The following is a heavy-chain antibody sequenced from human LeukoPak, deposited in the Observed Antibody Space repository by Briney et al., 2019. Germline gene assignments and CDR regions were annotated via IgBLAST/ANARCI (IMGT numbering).Heavy chain of an antibody. J-gene: IGHJ4*02. CDR3: ARVDNPPLFDY. V-gene: IGHV5-51*01. CDR1: GYSFTSYW. CDR2: IYPGDSDT. D-gene: IGHD1-1*01. Sequence: GESLKISCKGSGYSFTSYWIGWVRQMPGKGLEWMGIIYPGDSDTRYSPSFQGQVTISADNSISTAYLQWSSLKASVTAMYYCARVDNPPLFDYWGQGTLVTVSS.